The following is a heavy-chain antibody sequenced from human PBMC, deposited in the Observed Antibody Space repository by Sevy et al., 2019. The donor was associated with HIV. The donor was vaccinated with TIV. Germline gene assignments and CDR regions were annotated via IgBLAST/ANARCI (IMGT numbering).Heavy chain of an antibody. Sequence: ASVKVSCKASGYTFTSYGISWVRQAPGQGLEWMGWISAYNGNTNYAQKLQGRVTMTTDTSTRTAYMELRSLRSDDTAVYYCARVPSIVVVPAAKGWFDPWGQGTLVTVSS. CDR2: ISAYNGNT. V-gene: IGHV1-18*01. J-gene: IGHJ5*02. CDR1: GYTFTSYG. CDR3: ARVPSIVVVPAAKGWFDP. D-gene: IGHD2-2*01.